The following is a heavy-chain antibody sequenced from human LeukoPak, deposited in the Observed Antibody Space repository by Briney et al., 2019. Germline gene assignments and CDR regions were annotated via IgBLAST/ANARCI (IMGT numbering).Heavy chain of an antibody. CDR3: ARAGEVKAAAGTKARLDALDI. V-gene: IGHV1-2*02. D-gene: IGHD6-13*01. Sequence: ASVKVSCKASGYTFTGYYMHWVRQAPGQGLEWMGWINPNSGGTNYAQKFQGRVTMTRDTSISTAYMELSRLRSDDTAVYYCARAGEVKAAAGTKARLDALDIWGQGTMVTVSS. J-gene: IGHJ3*02. CDR1: GYTFTGYY. CDR2: INPNSGGT.